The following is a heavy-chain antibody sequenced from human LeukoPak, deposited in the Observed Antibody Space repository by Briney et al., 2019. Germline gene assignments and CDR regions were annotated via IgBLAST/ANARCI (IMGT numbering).Heavy chain of an antibody. CDR2: LNPHSGNT. CDR1: GYTFTSYG. CDR3: ARRIISDY. D-gene: IGHD3-10*01. V-gene: IGHV1-8*02. J-gene: IGHJ4*02. Sequence: ASVKVSCKASGYTFTSYGVNWVRQATGQGLEWMGWLNPHSGNTGYAQKFQGRVTMTRNTSISTAYMELSSLRSDDTAVYYCARRIISDYWGQGSLVTVSS.